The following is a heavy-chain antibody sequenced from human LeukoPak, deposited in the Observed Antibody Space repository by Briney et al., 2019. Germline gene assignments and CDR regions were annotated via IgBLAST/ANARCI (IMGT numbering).Heavy chain of an antibody. CDR3: ARPAAAGPYYYYMDV. CDR2: ISSSGSTI. J-gene: IGHJ6*03. D-gene: IGHD6-13*01. V-gene: IGHV3-11*04. Sequence: GGSLRLSCAASGFTFSDYYMSWTRQAPGKRLEWVSYISSSGSTIYYADSVKGRFTISRDNAKNSLYLQMNSLRAEDTAVYYCARPAAAGPYYYYMDVWGKGTTVTVSS. CDR1: GFTFSDYY.